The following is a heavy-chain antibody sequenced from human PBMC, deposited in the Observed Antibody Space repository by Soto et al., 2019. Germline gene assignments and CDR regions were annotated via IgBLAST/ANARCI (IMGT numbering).Heavy chain of an antibody. CDR3: ARNDAEFDYGDYSPFDY. CDR1: GGTFSSYA. J-gene: IGHJ4*02. D-gene: IGHD4-17*01. Sequence: QVQLVQSGAEVKKPGSSVKVSCKASGGTFSSYAISWVRQAPGQGLEWMGGIIPIFGTANYAQKFQGRVTITADESTSTAYMELSSLRSEDTAVYYCARNDAEFDYGDYSPFDYWGQGTLVTVSS. V-gene: IGHV1-69*01. CDR2: IIPIFGTA.